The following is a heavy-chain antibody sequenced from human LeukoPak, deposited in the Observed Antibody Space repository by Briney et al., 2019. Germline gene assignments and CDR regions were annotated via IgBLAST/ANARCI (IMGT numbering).Heavy chain of an antibody. V-gene: IGHV3-74*01. J-gene: IGHJ3*02. Sequence: PGGSLRLSCAASGFTFNSNWMHWVRQAPGKGLVWVSRIISNENSATYADSVKGRFTISRDNAKNTLYLQMNSLRAEDTAAYYCVRGGIASAFDIWGQGTMVTVSS. CDR2: IISNENSA. CDR3: VRGGIASAFDI. CDR1: GFTFNSNW. D-gene: IGHD6-13*01.